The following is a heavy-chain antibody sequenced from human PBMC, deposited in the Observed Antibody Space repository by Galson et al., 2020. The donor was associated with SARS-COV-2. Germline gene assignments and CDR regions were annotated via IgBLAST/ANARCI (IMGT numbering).Heavy chain of an antibody. V-gene: IGHV3-21*01. J-gene: IGHJ4*02. CDR2: ISNSSSYI. CDR1: GFPFSSHT. CDR3: ASVGYYGSGSYYNEN. D-gene: IGHD3-10*01. Sequence: GGSLRLSCAASGFPFSSHTMNWVRQAPGKRLAWVSSISNSSSYIYYADSVKGRFTISRDNAKNSLYLQMNSLRAEDTAVYYCASVGYYGSGSYYNENWGQGTLVTVSS.